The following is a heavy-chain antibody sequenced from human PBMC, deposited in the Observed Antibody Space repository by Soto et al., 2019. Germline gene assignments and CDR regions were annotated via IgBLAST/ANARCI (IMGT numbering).Heavy chain of an antibody. Sequence: SETLSLTCTVSGGSISSGGYYWSWIRQHPGKGLEWIGYIYYSGSTYYNPSLKSRVTISVDTSKNQFSLKLSSVTAADTAVYYCARDRNDGFDYWGQGTLVTVSS. J-gene: IGHJ4*02. V-gene: IGHV4-31*03. CDR2: IYYSGST. CDR1: GGSISSGGYY. CDR3: ARDRNDGFDY. D-gene: IGHD1-1*01.